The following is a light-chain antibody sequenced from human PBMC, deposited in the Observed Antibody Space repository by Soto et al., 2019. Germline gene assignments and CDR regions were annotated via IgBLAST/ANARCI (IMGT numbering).Light chain of an antibody. CDR2: DVS. CDR1: SSDVGGYNY. CDR3: SSYTSSTTEV. J-gene: IGLJ1*01. V-gene: IGLV2-14*03. Sequence: QSALTQPASVSGSPGQSIAISCTGTSSDVGGYNYVSWYQQHPGKAPKLMIYDVSSRPSGVSNRFSGCKSGNTASLTISGLQAGDEADYYCSSYTSSTTEVFGTGTKVTVL.